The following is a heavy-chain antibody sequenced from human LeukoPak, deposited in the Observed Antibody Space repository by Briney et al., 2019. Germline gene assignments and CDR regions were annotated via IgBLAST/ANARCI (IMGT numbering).Heavy chain of an antibody. CDR3: AREGSPHYYDSSGYYFDY. D-gene: IGHD3-22*01. CDR1: GGSISSGDYY. Sequence: SETLSLTCTVSGGSISSGDYYRSWIRQPPGKGLEWIGYIYYSGSTYYNPSLKSRVTISVDTSKNQFSLKLSSVTAADTAVYYCAREGSPHYYDSSGYYFDYWGQGTLVTVSS. CDR2: IYYSGST. J-gene: IGHJ4*02. V-gene: IGHV4-30-4*08.